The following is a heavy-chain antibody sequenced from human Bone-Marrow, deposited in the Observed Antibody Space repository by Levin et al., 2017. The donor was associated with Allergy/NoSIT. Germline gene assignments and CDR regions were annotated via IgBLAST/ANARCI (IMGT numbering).Heavy chain of an antibody. Sequence: EASVKVSCAASGFTVGNNFMTWVRQAPGKGLEWVSLIYSNGDRFYADSVRGRFVISRDSSKNTVFLQMNSLRAEDTAVYYCAWTGAPDYWGQGTLVTVSS. D-gene: IGHD3/OR15-3a*01. V-gene: IGHV3-66*01. J-gene: IGHJ4*02. CDR3: AWTGAPDY. CDR1: GFTVGNNF. CDR2: IYSNGDR.